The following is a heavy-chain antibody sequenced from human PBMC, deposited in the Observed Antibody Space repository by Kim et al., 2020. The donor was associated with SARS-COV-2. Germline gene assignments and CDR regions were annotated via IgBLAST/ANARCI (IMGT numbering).Heavy chain of an antibody. D-gene: IGHD5-18*01. Sequence: SAYSVKRRLTISRDNSKNSLYLQMNSLRTPDTALYYCAKDRRAMVNYCDYWGQGTLVTVSS. V-gene: IGHV3-43*01. J-gene: IGHJ4*02. CDR3: AKDRRAMVNYCDY.